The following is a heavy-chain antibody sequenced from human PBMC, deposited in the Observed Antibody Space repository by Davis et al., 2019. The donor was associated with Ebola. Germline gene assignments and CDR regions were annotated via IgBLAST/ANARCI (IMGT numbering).Heavy chain of an antibody. J-gene: IGHJ4*02. CDR1: GGSISSYY. CDR2: IYYSGST. CDR3: AREACSSISCYTYYFDY. D-gene: IGHD2-2*02. V-gene: IGHV4-59*01. Sequence: SETLSLTCTVSGGSISSYYWSWIRQPPGKGLEWIGYIYYSGSTNYNPSLKSRVTISVDTSKNQFSLKLSSVTAADTAVYYCAREACSSISCYTYYFDYWGQGTLVTVSS.